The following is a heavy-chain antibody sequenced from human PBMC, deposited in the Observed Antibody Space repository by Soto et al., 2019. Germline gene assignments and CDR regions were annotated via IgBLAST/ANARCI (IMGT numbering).Heavy chain of an antibody. Sequence: GESLKISCKGSGYSFTSYWISWVRQMPGKGLEWMGRIDPSDSYTNYSPSFQGHVTISADKSISTAYLQWSSLKASDTAMYYCARRYSSSSYFAYWGQGTLVTVPS. CDR3: ARRYSSSSYFAY. J-gene: IGHJ4*02. CDR2: IDPSDSYT. CDR1: GYSFTSYW. V-gene: IGHV5-10-1*01. D-gene: IGHD6-6*01.